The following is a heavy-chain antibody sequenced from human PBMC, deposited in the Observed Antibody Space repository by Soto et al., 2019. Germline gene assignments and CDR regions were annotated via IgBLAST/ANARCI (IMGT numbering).Heavy chain of an antibody. J-gene: IGHJ4*02. CDR2: IYYSGST. CDR1: GGSISSYY. Sequence: SETLSLTCTVSGGSISSYYWSWIRQPPGKGLEWIGYIYYSGSTNYNPSLKSRVTISVDTSKNQFSLKLSSVTAADTAVYYCARRRGDYLPYYFDYWGQGILVTVSS. CDR3: ARRRGDYLPYYFDY. D-gene: IGHD4-17*01. V-gene: IGHV4-59*08.